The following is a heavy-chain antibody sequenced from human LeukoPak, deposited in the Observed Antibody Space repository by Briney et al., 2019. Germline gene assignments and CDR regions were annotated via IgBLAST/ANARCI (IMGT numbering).Heavy chain of an antibody. V-gene: IGHV4-30-2*01. CDR2: TYHSGST. CDR3: AGGSVTTYVGGTFDY. D-gene: IGHD4-17*01. CDR1: GGSISSGGYS. Sequence: SQTLSLTCADSGGSISSGGYSWSWIRQPPGKGLEWIGYTYHSGSTYYNPSLKSRVTISVDRSKNQFSLKLSSVTAADTAVYYCAGGSVTTYVGGTFDYWGQGTLVTVSS. J-gene: IGHJ4*02.